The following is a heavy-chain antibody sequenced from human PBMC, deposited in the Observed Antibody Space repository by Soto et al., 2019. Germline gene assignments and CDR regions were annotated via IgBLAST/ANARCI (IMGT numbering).Heavy chain of an antibody. Sequence: QVQLQEWGPGLVKASETMSLTCAVSGDSISSGAWWSWVRQSPGKWLQWIGEIYHSGNTRNNPSLKSRVTMSVDKSNNQFSLNLMSVTAADTATYYCARDSRTGCSSTDCYMSWGRGILVTVSS. V-gene: IGHV4-4*02. CDR1: GDSISSGAW. D-gene: IGHD2-2*01. J-gene: IGHJ5*02. CDR2: IYHSGNT. CDR3: ARDSRTGCSSTDCYMS.